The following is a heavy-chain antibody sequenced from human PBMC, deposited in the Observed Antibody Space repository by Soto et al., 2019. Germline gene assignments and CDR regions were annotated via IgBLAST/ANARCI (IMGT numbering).Heavy chain of an antibody. J-gene: IGHJ4*02. CDR1: GFSLSTSGVG. V-gene: IGHV2-5*01. D-gene: IGHD3-22*01. CDR3: AHNAVYPYYYDSSGYLYYFDY. Sequence: SGPTLVKPTQTLTLTCTFSGFSLSTSGVGVGWIRQPPGKALEWLALIYWNDDKRYSPSLKSRLTITKDTSKNQVVLTMTNMDPVDTATYYCAHNAVYPYYYDSSGYLYYFDYWGQGTLVTVSS. CDR2: IYWNDDK.